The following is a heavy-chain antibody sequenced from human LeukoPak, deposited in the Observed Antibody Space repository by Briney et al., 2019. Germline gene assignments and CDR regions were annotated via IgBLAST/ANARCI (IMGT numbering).Heavy chain of an antibody. CDR2: IYHSGST. CDR3: ARGEEVVSDAFDI. D-gene: IGHD3-22*01. CDR1: GGSISSGGYS. J-gene: IGHJ3*02. V-gene: IGHV4-30-2*01. Sequence: SQTLSLTCAVSGGSISSGGYSWSWIRQPPGKGLEWIGYIYHSGSTYYNPSLKSRVTISVDRSKNQFSLKLSSVTAADTAVYYCARGEEVVSDAFDIWGQGTMVTVSS.